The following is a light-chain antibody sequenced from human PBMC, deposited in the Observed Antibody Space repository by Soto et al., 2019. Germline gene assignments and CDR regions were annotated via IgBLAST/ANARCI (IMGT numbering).Light chain of an antibody. CDR2: GAS. CDR1: QSVSSSY. Sequence: ESVLTPSPGTLSLSPGERATLSCSASQSVSSSYLAWYQQKPGQAPRLLIYGASSRATGIPDRFSGSGSGTDFTLTIRRLEPEDFTVYYCQQYGSSPTFGQGTRLEIK. V-gene: IGKV3-20*01. J-gene: IGKJ5*01. CDR3: QQYGSSPT.